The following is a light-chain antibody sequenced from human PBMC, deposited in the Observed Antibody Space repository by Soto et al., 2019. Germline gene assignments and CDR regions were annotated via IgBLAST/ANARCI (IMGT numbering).Light chain of an antibody. V-gene: IGLV2-14*01. CDR3: SSYTSSSTYV. Sequence: QSALTQPASVSGSPGQSITISCTGTSSDVGGYNYVSWSQQHPGKAPQLRIYEVSNRPSGVSNRFSGSKSGNTASLTISGLQADDDADYYCSSYTSSSTYVFGTGTQLPVL. CDR2: EVS. CDR1: SSDVGGYNY. J-gene: IGLJ1*01.